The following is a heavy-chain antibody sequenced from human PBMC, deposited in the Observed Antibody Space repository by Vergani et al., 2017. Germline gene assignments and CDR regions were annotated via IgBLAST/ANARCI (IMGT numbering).Heavy chain of an antibody. CDR1: GFTFSSYG. CDR3: AKDRGTTWPYYYYYGMDV. Sequence: QVQLVESGGGVVQPGRSLRLSCAASGFTFSSYGMHWVRQAPGKGLEWVAVISYDGSNKYYADSVKGRFTISRDNSKNTLCLQMNSLRAEDTAVYYCAKDRGTTWPYYYYYGMDVWGQGTTVTVSS. CDR2: ISYDGSNK. V-gene: IGHV3-30*18. D-gene: IGHD4-17*01. J-gene: IGHJ6*02.